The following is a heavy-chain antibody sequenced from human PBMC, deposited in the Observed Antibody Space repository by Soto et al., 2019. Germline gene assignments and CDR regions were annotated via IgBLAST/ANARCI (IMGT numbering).Heavy chain of an antibody. V-gene: IGHV3-23*01. D-gene: IGHD2-15*01. CDR2: ISGSGGST. J-gene: IGHJ4*02. CDR3: AKDRSGSCFWAGVFDY. CDR1: GFIFSSYA. Sequence: EVQLLESGGGLVQPGGSLRLSCAASGFIFSSYAMSWVRQAPGKGLEWVSSISGSGGSTYYADSVKGRFTISRDNSENTPDLQMIRLRDEATAVYYCAKDRSGSCFWAGVFDYWGQGTLVTVSS.